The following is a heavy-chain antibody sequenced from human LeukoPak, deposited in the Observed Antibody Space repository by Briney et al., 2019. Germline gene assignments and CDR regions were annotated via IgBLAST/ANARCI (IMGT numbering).Heavy chain of an antibody. CDR1: GFTFSSYA. J-gene: IGHJ4*02. CDR2: IKTKADGGTA. V-gene: IGHV3-15*01. D-gene: IGHD2-21*02. CDR3: ATTKIKVTPWDFDY. Sequence: GGSLRLSCAASGFTFSSYAMSWVRQGPGTGLEWVGRIKTKADGGTADYAAVVKGRFTISRDDSKKTLYLQMNSLKTEDTAVYYCATTKIKVTPWDFDYWGQGTLVTVSS.